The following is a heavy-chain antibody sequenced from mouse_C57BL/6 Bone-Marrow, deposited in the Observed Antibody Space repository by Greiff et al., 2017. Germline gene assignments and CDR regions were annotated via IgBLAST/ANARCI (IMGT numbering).Heavy chain of an antibody. CDR1: GYTFTTYP. J-gene: IGHJ2*01. CDR2: FHPSNDDT. Sequence: VHLVESGAELVKPGASVKMSCKASGYTFTTYPIEWMKQNHGKSLEWIGNFHPSNDDTKYNEKFKGKATLTVEKSSSTVYLELSRLTSDDSAVYYCARGGNYGGYYFDYWGQGTTLTVSS. D-gene: IGHD2-1*01. V-gene: IGHV1-47*01. CDR3: ARGGNYGGYYFDY.